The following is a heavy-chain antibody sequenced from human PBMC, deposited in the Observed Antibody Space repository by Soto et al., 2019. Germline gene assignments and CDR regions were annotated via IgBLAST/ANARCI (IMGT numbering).Heavy chain of an antibody. CDR3: VSGGPGGGLRYFDWLFNFNY. J-gene: IGHJ4*02. Sequence: ASVKGSCKASGYTFTSYYMHWVRQAPGQGLEWMGIINPSGGSTSYAQKFQGRVTMTRETSTSTVYMELSSLRSEDTAVYYCVSGGPGGGLRYFDWLFNFNYWGQGTLVTVAS. CDR1: GYTFTSYY. D-gene: IGHD3-9*01. CDR2: INPSGGST. V-gene: IGHV1-46*01.